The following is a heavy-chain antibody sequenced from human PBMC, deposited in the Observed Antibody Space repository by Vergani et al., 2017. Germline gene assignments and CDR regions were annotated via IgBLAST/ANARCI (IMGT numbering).Heavy chain of an antibody. CDR1: GFTFTSQA. D-gene: IGHD5-24*01. Sequence: EVRLLQPEGAVVQPGGSLRLSGVAFGFTFTSQAMSWVRQGHGQGLEWVSSIKNTGDSTHYADSVKGRFTISRDNSKNTLYLQMNSLRVDDTAVYYCGACSDNYNWCQGTLVTVSS. V-gene: IGHV3-23*01. J-gene: IGHJ4*02. CDR2: IKNTGDST. CDR3: GACSDNYN.